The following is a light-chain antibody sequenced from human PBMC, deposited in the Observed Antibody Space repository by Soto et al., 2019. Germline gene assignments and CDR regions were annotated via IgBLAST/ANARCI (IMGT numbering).Light chain of an antibody. CDR1: PGGGGGFNC. CDR2: DVS. J-gene: IGLJ1*01. Sequence: LSQPSPVSATPGQSITLSSPRSPGGGGGFNCVSWYQQYPGKAPQLIIYDVSNRPSGVSNRFSGSKSGNTASLTISGLQAEDEADYYCTSYRSSSTLGVFGTGTKVTVL. CDR3: TSYRSSSTLGV. V-gene: IGLV2-14*01.